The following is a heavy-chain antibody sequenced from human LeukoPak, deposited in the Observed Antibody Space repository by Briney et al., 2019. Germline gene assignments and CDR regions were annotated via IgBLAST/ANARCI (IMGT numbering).Heavy chain of an antibody. D-gene: IGHD2/OR15-2a*01. CDR1: GFTFNIYA. V-gene: IGHV3-21*06. Sequence: GGSLRLSCAASGFTFNIYAMNWVRQAPGKGLEWVSCIRSTSGHIYYADSVRGRFTISRDNAKNSLYLLMNSLRAGDTAVYYCARDGFYDATGYPTLDYWGRGTLVTVSS. J-gene: IGHJ4*02. CDR2: IRSTSGHI. CDR3: ARDGFYDATGYPTLDY.